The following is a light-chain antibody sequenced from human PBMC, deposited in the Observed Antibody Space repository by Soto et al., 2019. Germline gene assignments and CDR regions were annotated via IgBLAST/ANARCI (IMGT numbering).Light chain of an antibody. CDR3: QQYNSYSRT. J-gene: IGKJ1*01. Sequence: DIQMTQSPSTLSASVGDRVTITCRASQSISSWLAWYQQKPGKAPKLLIYKASSLESGVPSRFGGSGSGTEFTLTISSLQPDDFATYYCQQYNSYSRTFGQGT. CDR2: KAS. V-gene: IGKV1-5*03. CDR1: QSISSW.